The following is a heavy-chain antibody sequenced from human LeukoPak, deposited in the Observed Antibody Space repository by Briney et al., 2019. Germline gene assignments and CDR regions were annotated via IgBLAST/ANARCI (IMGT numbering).Heavy chain of an antibody. CDR1: GFTFSTYA. D-gene: IGHD6-19*01. CDR2: ISYDGSNK. V-gene: IGHV3-30*04. J-gene: IGHJ6*03. Sequence: GGSLRLSCVASGFTFSTYAMHWVRQAPGKGLEWVALISYDGSNKDYADSVKGRFTISRDNSKNTLYLQMNSLRAEDTAVYYCAKGGEWLVASAYYYYYMDVWGKGTTVTISS. CDR3: AKGGEWLVASAYYYYYMDV.